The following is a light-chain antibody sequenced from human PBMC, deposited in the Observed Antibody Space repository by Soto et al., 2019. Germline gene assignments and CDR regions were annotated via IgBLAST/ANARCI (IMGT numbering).Light chain of an antibody. J-gene: IGKJ1*01. CDR2: DAS. V-gene: IGKV1-5*01. CDR1: QSISSW. Sequence: DIQMTQSPSTLSASVGDRVTITCRASQSISSWLAWYQQKPGKAPKLLIYDASSLESGVPSRFSGSGSGTDFTLKISRVEAEDVGVYYCMQALQTPPLFGQGTKVEIK. CDR3: MQALQTPPL.